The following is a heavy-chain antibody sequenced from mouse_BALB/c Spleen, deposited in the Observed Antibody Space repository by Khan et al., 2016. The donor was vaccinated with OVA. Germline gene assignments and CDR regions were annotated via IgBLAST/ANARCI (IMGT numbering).Heavy chain of an antibody. CDR2: ISSGSGTI. Sequence: EVELVESGGGLVQPGGSRKLSCAASGFTFSNFGMHWVRQAPEKGLEWVAYISSGSGTIYYADTVKGRFTISRDNPKNTLFLQMTSLRSEDTAMYYCTRGGSSVVPTWDWYFDVWGAGTTVTVSS. D-gene: IGHD1-1*01. V-gene: IGHV5-17*02. CDR1: GFTFSNFG. CDR3: TRGGSSVVPTWDWYFDV. J-gene: IGHJ1*01.